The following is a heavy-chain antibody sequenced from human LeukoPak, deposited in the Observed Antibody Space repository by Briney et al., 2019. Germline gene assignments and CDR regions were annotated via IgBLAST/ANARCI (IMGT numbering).Heavy chain of an antibody. CDR3: AKDYYYGSGSYFYYFDY. CDR2: ISSSSSTI. V-gene: IGHV3-48*01. CDR1: GFSFSSYS. Sequence: PGGSLRLSCAASGFSFSSYSMNWVRQAPGKGLEWVSYISSSSSTIYYADSVKGRFTISRDNSKNTLYLQMNSLRAEDTAVYYCAKDYYYGSGSYFYYFDYWGQGTLVTVSS. D-gene: IGHD3-10*01. J-gene: IGHJ4*02.